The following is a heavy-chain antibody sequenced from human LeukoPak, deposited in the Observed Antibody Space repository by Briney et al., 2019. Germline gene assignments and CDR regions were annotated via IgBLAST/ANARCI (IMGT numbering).Heavy chain of an antibody. V-gene: IGHV4-38-2*01. Sequence: KPSETLSLTCPVSGYSISNGYYWVWIRQPPGRGLEWIGSLYHSDSAYYNTSLRSRVSMSVDTSKNQFSLTLSFVTAADTAVYYCARQHDSYYYYYIDVWGSGTTVTVSS. CDR3: ARQHDSYYYYYIDV. CDR1: GYSISNGYY. J-gene: IGHJ6*03. CDR2: LYHSDSA.